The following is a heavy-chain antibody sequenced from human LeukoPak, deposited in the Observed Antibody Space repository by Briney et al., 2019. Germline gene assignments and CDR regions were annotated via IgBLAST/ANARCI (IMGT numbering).Heavy chain of an antibody. CDR2: IIPIFGIA. V-gene: IGHV1-69*04. D-gene: IGHD3-22*01. CDR3: AREMNSSGYAI. Sequence: VRVSCKASGGTFSSYAISWVRQAPGQGLEWMGRIIPIFGIANHAQKFQGRVTITADKSTSTAYMELSSLRSEDTAVYYCAREMNSSGYAIWGQGTLVTVSS. J-gene: IGHJ4*02. CDR1: GGTFSSYA.